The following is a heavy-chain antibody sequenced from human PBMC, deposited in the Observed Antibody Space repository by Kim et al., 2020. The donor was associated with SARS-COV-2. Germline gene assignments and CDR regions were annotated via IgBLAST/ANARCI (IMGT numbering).Heavy chain of an antibody. V-gene: IGHV3-33*05. Sequence: GGSLRLSCAASGFTFSSYGMHWVRQAPGKGLEWVAVISYDGSNKYYADSVKGRFTISRDNSKNTLYLQMNSLRAEDTAVYYCARDLAGGWYVAYYYYGMDVWGQGTTVTVSS. D-gene: IGHD6-19*01. CDR2: ISYDGSNK. CDR1: GFTFSSYG. CDR3: ARDLAGGWYVAYYYYGMDV. J-gene: IGHJ6*02.